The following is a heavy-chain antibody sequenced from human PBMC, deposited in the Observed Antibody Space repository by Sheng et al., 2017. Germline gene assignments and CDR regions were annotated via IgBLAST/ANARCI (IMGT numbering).Heavy chain of an antibody. J-gene: IGHJ3*02. V-gene: IGHV4-34*01. CDR2: INHSGST. CDR1: GGSFSGYY. Sequence: QVQLQQWGAGLLKPSETLSLTCAVYGGSFSGYYWSWIRQPPGKGLEWIGEINHSGSTNYNPSLKSRVTISVDTSKNQFSLKLSSVTAADTAVYYCARGYGSGSYYSSPPTRAFDIWGQGTMVTVSS. CDR3: ARGYGSGSYYSSPPTRAFDI. D-gene: IGHD3-10*01.